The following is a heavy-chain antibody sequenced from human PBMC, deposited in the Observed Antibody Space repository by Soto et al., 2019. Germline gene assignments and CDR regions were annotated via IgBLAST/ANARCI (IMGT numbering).Heavy chain of an antibody. D-gene: IGHD3-3*01. V-gene: IGHV1-2*02. J-gene: IGHJ4*02. CDR1: GYTFTGYY. Sequence: ASVNLSCKASGYTFTGYYMHWVRQAPGQGLEWMGWINPNIGGTNYAQKFQGRVTMTRDTSISTAYMELSRLRSAGTAVYYCARGKDRGGRPAFGVVGWGRDYCEYWGKGNLVTVSS. CDR2: INPNIGGT. CDR3: ARGKDRGGRPAFGVVGWGRDYCEY.